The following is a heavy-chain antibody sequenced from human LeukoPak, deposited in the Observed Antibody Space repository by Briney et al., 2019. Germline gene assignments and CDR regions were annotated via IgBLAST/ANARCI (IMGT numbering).Heavy chain of an antibody. CDR1: GGSISSGGYY. J-gene: IGHJ4*02. D-gene: IGHD6-13*01. V-gene: IGHV4-31*03. CDR2: IYYSGST. Sequence: SQTLSLTCTVSGGSISSGGYYWSWIRQHPGKGLEWIGYIYYSGSTYYNPSLKSRVTISVDTSKNQFSLKLSSVTAAATAVYYCARGNRAAEEEEGHYFDYWGQGTLVTVSS. CDR3: ARGNRAAEEEEGHYFDY.